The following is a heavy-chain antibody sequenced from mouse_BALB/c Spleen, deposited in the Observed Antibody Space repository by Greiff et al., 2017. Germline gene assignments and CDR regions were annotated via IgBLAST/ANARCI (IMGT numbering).Heavy chain of an antibody. CDR1: GYSFTGYF. CDR3: ARWGDDYDGGFDY. J-gene: IGHJ2*01. V-gene: IGHV1-20*02. Sequence: EVQGVESGPELVKPGASVKISCKASGYSFTGYFMNWVMQSHGKSLEWIGRINPYNGDTFYNQKFKGKATLTVDKSSSTAHMELRSLASEDSAVYYCARWGDDYDGGFDYWGQGTTLTVSS. CDR2: INPYNGDT. D-gene: IGHD2-4*01.